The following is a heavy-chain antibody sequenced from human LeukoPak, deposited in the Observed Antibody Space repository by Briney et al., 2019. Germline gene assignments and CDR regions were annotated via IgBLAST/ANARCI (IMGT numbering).Heavy chain of an antibody. V-gene: IGHV1-46*01. J-gene: IGHJ5*02. CDR3: ARDRGRFDP. CDR2: INPSGGGT. Sequence: ASVTVSFKSSVYTFTNYYMHWVRPAPGQGLEWMGIINPSGGGTTYAQKFQGRVTMTRDTSTSTVYMELSSLRSEDTGVYYCARDRGRFDPWGQGTLVTVSS. D-gene: IGHD6-13*01. CDR1: VYTFTNYY.